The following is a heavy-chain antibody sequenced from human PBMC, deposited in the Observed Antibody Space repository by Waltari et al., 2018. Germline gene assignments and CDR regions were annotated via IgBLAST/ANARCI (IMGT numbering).Heavy chain of an antibody. CDR2: IVVGSGNT. Sequence: QMQLVQSGPEVKKPGTSVKVSCKASGFTFTSSAMQWVRQARGPRLEWIGWIVVGSGNTNYAQKFQERVTITRDMSTSTAYMELSSLRSEDTAVYYCAAGMNLVVTAIIHDAFDIWGQGTMVTVSS. D-gene: IGHD2-21*02. CDR1: GFTFTSSA. J-gene: IGHJ3*02. V-gene: IGHV1-58*02. CDR3: AAGMNLVVTAIIHDAFDI.